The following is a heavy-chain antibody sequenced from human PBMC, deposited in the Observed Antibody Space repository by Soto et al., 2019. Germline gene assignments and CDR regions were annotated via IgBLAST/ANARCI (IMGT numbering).Heavy chain of an antibody. CDR2: IYWDDDK. CDR3: APRDTPTGGPDY. CDR1: GFSLSTNGVA. V-gene: IGHV2-5*02. J-gene: IGHJ4*02. D-gene: IGHD5-18*01. Sequence: QITLKESGPTLVRPTQTLTLTCTFSGFSLSTNGVAVGWIRQPPGKALEWLALIYWDDDKRYSPSLKSRLTITKYTSKNQVVLTMTNMDPVDTATYYGAPRDTPTGGPDYWSQGTLVTVSS.